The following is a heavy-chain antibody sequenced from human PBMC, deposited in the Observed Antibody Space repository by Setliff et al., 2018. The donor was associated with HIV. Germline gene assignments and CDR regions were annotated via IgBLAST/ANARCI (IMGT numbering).Heavy chain of an antibody. J-gene: IGHJ3*02. D-gene: IGHD2-2*01. CDR3: ASVIVVVPAADHYAFDI. Sequence: SETLSLTCAVYVGSFSGYYWSWIRQPPGKGLEWIGEISHSGRTNYNPSLKSRVTISVDTSKNQFSLKLSSVTAADTAVYYCASVIVVVPAADHYAFDIWGQGTMVTVSS. V-gene: IGHV4-34*01. CDR1: VGSFSGYY. CDR2: ISHSGRT.